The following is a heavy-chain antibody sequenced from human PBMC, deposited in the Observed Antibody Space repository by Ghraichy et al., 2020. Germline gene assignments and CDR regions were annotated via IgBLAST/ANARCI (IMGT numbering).Heavy chain of an antibody. J-gene: IGHJ6*02. CDR2: ISSSSSTI. D-gene: IGHD2-2*01. V-gene: IGHV3-48*02. CDR3: ARAGYCSSTSCHYYYYGMDV. Sequence: GESLNISCAASGFTFSSDSMNWVRQAPGKGLEWVSYISSSSSTIYYADSVKGRFTISRDNAKNSLYLQMNSLRDEDTAVYYCARAGYCSSTSCHYYYYGMDVWGQGTTVTVSS. CDR1: GFTFSSDS.